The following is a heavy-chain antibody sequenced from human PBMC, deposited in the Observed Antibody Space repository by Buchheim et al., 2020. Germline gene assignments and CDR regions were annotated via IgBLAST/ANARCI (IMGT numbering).Heavy chain of an antibody. J-gene: IGHJ4*02. V-gene: IGHV3-48*02. Sequence: VQLVESGGGLVQPGGSLRLSCAASGFTFSSYSMNWVRQAPGKGLEWVSYISSSSSTIYYADSVKGRFTISRDNAKNSLYLQMNSLRDEDTAVYYCARAPTGYSSSWYSFDYWGQGTL. CDR2: ISSSSSTI. CDR1: GFTFSSYS. CDR3: ARAPTGYSSSWYSFDY. D-gene: IGHD6-13*01.